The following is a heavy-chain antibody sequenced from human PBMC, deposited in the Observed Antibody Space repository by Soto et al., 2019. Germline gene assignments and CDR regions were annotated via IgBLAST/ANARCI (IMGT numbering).Heavy chain of an antibody. D-gene: IGHD3-3*01. J-gene: IGHJ3*02. Sequence: QVQLVQSGAEVKKPGASVKVSCKASGYTFTSYGISWVRQAPGQGLEWMGWISADNGNTNYAQKLQGRVTMTTDTSTSTAYMELRSLRSDDTAVYYCARDTPYYDFWSGYYGDAFDIWGQGTMVTVSS. CDR3: ARDTPYYDFWSGYYGDAFDI. CDR1: GYTFTSYG. CDR2: ISADNGNT. V-gene: IGHV1-18*04.